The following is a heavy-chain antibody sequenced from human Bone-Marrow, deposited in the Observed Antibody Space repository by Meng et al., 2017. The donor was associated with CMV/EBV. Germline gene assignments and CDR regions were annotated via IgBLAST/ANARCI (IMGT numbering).Heavy chain of an antibody. CDR3: ARAHQLRFSYYYYGMDV. V-gene: IGHV1-2*02. CDR1: SGGTFSKYI. Sequence: ASVKVSCKASSGGTFSKYIVSWVRQAPGQGLEWMGWINPNSGGTNYAQKFQGRVTMTRDTSISTAYMELSRLRSDDTAVYYCARAHQLRFSYYYYGMDVWGQGTTVTVSS. J-gene: IGHJ6*02. D-gene: IGHD2-2*01. CDR2: INPNSGGT.